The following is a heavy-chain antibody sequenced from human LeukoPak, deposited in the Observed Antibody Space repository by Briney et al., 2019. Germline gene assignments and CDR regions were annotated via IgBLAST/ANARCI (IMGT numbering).Heavy chain of an antibody. V-gene: IGHV3-23*01. CDR2: ISGSGGST. Sequence: PGGSLRLSCAASGFTFSSHAMSWIRQAPGKGLEWVSAISGSGGSTYYADSVKGRFTISRDNSKNTLYLQMNSLRAEDTAVYYCAKVSTRGLRYFDWLSGYFDYWGQGTLVTVSS. CDR3: AKVSTRGLRYFDWLSGYFDY. CDR1: GFTFSSHA. J-gene: IGHJ4*02. D-gene: IGHD3-9*01.